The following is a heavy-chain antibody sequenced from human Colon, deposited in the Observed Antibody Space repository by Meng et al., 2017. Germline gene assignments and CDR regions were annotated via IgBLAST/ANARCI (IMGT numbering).Heavy chain of an antibody. CDR1: GYTFIDAY. D-gene: IGHD1-26*01. Sequence: QGQLVQSGAEVKKPGASVKPSCKASGYTFIDAYVHWVRQAPGQGLEWMGRIIPKSSEANSAQKFLGRVTLTWDTSISTAYMELSSLRSDDTAIYYCARDGGNYDFDYWGQGTLVTVSS. CDR3: ARDGGNYDFDY. J-gene: IGHJ4*02. V-gene: IGHV1-2*06. CDR2: IIPKSSEA.